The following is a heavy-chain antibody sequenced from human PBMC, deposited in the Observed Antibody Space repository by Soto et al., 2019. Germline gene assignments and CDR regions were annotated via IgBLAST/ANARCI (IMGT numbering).Heavy chain of an antibody. V-gene: IGHV1-69*01. CDR3: ATVHRLGSGSYYDPLYWFDP. Sequence: QVQLVQSGAEVKKPGSSVKVSCKASGGTFSRQAISWVRQAPGQGLEWMGGIIPFFGTANYAQKFQGRVTITADESTSTAHTELSSVRSEDTAVYYCATVHRLGSGSYYDPLYWFDPWGQGTLVTVSS. CDR1: GGTFSRQA. J-gene: IGHJ5*02. D-gene: IGHD3-10*01. CDR2: IIPFFGTA.